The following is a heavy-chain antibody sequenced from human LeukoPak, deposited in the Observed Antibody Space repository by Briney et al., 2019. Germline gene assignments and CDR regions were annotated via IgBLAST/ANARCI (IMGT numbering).Heavy chain of an antibody. CDR3: AREESSRDENWFDP. CDR2: INPNSGCT. V-gene: IGHV1-2*02. D-gene: IGHD6-13*01. Sequence: ASVKVSCKASGYTFTGYYMHWVRQAPGQGLEWMGWINPNSGCTNYAQKFQGRVTMTRDTSISTAYMELSRLRSDDTAVYYCAREESSRDENWFDPWGQGTLVTVSS. J-gene: IGHJ5*02. CDR1: GYTFTGYY.